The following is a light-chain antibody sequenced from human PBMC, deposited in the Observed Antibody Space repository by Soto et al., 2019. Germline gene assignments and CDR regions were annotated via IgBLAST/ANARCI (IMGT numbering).Light chain of an antibody. CDR2: DVS. Sequence: QSVLTQPASVSGSPGQSITISCRGTSSDVGAYNYVSWYQQHPDKAPRVMIYDVSNRPSGVSNRFSGSKSGNTATLTISGLQAEDEADYYCSSYTSDNTYVFATGTKLTVL. V-gene: IGLV2-14*01. CDR1: SSDVGAYNY. J-gene: IGLJ1*01. CDR3: SSYTSDNTYV.